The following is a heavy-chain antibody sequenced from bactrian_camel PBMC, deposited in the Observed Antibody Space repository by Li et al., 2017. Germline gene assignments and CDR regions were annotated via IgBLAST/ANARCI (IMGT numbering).Heavy chain of an antibody. CDR1: GSIYGDAC. J-gene: IGHJ6*01. CDR2: IGSDGIE. Sequence: HVQLVESGGGSVQAGGSLRLSCRASGSIYGDACVGWLRQAPGKEREGVAAIGSDGIESYTDSVKGRFTVSRDNANNTQYLQMNGLKPDDSAMYYCAAAKYAGRWGPDCEFGYWGQGTQVTVS. V-gene: IGHV3S53*01. CDR3: AAAKYAGRWGPDCEFGY. D-gene: IGHD6*01.